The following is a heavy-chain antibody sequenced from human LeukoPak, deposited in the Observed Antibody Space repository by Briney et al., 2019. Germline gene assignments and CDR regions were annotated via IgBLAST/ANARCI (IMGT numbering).Heavy chain of an antibody. CDR2: IYYSGST. Sequence: PSETLSLTCTVSGGSISSSSYYWGWIRQPPGKGLEWIGSIYYSGSTYYNPSLKSRVTISVDTSKNQFSLKLSSVTAADTAVYYCARDPSTYYDFWKRNFDPWGQGTLVTVSS. D-gene: IGHD3-3*01. CDR3: ARDPSTYYDFWKRNFDP. V-gene: IGHV4-39*07. CDR1: GGSISSSSYY. J-gene: IGHJ5*02.